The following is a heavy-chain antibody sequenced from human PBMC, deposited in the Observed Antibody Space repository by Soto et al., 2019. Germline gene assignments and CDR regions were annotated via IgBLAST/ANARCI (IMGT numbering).Heavy chain of an antibody. CDR3: ARDRNWVDP. V-gene: IGHV1-18*01. CDR2: MSTSNGNT. J-gene: IGHJ5*02. Sequence: QVQLVQSGAEVKKPGASVKVSCKASGYTFTSYDISWVRQAPGQGLEWMGWMSTSNGNTNYAQKLQGRVTMTTDTSTSTANMELRSLSPADTAVYFCARDRNWVDPWGQGTLVTVS. CDR1: GYTFTSYD.